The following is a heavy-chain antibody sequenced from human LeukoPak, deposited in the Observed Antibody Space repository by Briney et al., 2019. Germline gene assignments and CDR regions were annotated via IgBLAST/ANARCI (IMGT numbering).Heavy chain of an antibody. V-gene: IGHV1-8*03. J-gene: IGHJ4*02. D-gene: IGHD2-15*01. CDR2: MNPNSGNT. Sequence: ASVKVSCKASGYTFSTHDINWVRQAPGQGLEWMGWMNPNSGNTGYAQNFQGRVSISSDTSTSTAYMELSSLRSEDTAVYYCGRGSKYCNGDNCYGLDNWGQGTLVTVSS. CDR3: GRGSKYCNGDNCYGLDN. CDR1: GYTFSTHD.